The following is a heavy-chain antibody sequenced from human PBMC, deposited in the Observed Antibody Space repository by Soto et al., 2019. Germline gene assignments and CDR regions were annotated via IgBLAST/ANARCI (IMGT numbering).Heavy chain of an antibody. Sequence: ASVKVSCKASGYTFTSYYMHWVRQAPGQGLEWMGIINPSGGSTSYAQKFQGRVTMTRDTSTSTVYMELNSLRAEDTAVYYCAKHYSNDPVIAKEGRYNWFDPWGQGTLVTVSS. J-gene: IGHJ5*02. CDR3: AKHYSNDPVIAKEGRYNWFDP. D-gene: IGHD4-4*01. V-gene: IGHV1-46*01. CDR1: GYTFTSYY. CDR2: INPSGGST.